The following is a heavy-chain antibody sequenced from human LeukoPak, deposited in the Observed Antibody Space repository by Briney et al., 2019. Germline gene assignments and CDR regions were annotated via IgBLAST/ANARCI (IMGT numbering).Heavy chain of an antibody. CDR3: APKGGGYYS. CDR2: IYYSGST. D-gene: IGHD4-11*01. Sequence: SETLSLTCTVSGDSISSYYWSWIRQPPGKGLEWIGYIYYSGSTNYNPSLKSRVTISVDTSKNQFSLKLSSVTAADTAVYYCAPKGGGYYSWGQGTLVTVSS. J-gene: IGHJ4*02. V-gene: IGHV4-59*01. CDR1: GDSISSYY.